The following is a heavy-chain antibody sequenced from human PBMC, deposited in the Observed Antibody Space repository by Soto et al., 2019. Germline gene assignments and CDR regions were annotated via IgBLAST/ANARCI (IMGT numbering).Heavy chain of an antibody. V-gene: IGHV1-69*02. CDR3: ARGEVGVVIMANYYYYMDV. Sequence: QVQLVQSGAEVKKPGSSVKVSCKASGGTFSSYTISWVRQAPGQGLEWMGRIIPILGIANYAQKFQGRVTITADKSTSTAYMELSSLRSEDTAVYYCARGEVGVVIMANYYYYMDVWGKGTTVTVSS. J-gene: IGHJ6*03. CDR2: IIPILGIA. D-gene: IGHD3-3*01. CDR1: GGTFSSYT.